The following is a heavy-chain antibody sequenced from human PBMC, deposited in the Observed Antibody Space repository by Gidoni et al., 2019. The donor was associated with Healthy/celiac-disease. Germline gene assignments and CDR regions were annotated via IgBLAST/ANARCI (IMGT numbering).Heavy chain of an antibody. CDR1: GGSISSSSYY. CDR3: ARLYYYGSGGMDY. J-gene: IGHJ4*02. D-gene: IGHD3-10*01. Sequence: QLQLQESGPGLVKPSETLSLTCTVSGGSISSSSYYWGWIRQPPGKGLEWIGSIYYSWSTYYNPSLKSRVTISVDTSKNQFSLKLSSVTAADTAVYYCARLYYYGSGGMDYWGQGTLVTVSS. CDR2: IYYSWST. V-gene: IGHV4-39*01.